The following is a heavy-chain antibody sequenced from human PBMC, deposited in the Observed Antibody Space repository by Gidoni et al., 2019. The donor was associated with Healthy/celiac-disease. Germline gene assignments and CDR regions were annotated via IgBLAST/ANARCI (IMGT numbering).Heavy chain of an antibody. CDR1: GFTFSSYG. CDR2: ISYDGSNK. D-gene: IGHD6-19*01. Sequence: QVQLVESGGGVVQPGRSLRLSCAASGFTFSSYGMHWVRQAPGKGLEGVAVISYDGSNKYYADSVKGRFNISRDNSKNTLYLQMNSLRAEDTAVYYCAKDRYSSGWTLRDYWGQGTLVTVSS. V-gene: IGHV3-30*18. CDR3: AKDRYSSGWTLRDY. J-gene: IGHJ4*02.